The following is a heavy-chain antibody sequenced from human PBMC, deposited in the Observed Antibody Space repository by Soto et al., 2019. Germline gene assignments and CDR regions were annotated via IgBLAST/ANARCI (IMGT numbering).Heavy chain of an antibody. CDR2: ISSDGSDT. CDR1: GFTFDGYG. D-gene: IGHD3-10*01. CDR3: ARRSSMVREGYNWCDT. J-gene: IGHJ5*02. V-gene: IGHV3-30*03. Sequence: QAQLVESGGGVVQPGGSLRLSCEGSGFTFDGYGLHWVRQAPGKGLEWVALISSDGSDTRYGTSVKGRFTVSRDNSKNSLYLQLTSLRGEDTAVYYCARRSSMVREGYNWCDTWGQGTLVTVST.